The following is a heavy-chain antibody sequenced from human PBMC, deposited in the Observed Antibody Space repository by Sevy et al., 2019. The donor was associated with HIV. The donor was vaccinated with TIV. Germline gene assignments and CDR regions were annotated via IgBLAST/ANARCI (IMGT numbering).Heavy chain of an antibody. Sequence: GGSLRLSCAASGFMLSVYTMHWVRQAPGKGLEWMAVISYDGVSQYYADSVKGRFTISRDNSKTTLYLQMNSLRTEDTAVYYCARDPYTTMATYYFDSWGQGTLVTVSS. J-gene: IGHJ4*02. CDR3: ARDPYTTMATYYFDS. CDR2: ISYDGVSQ. V-gene: IGHV3-30*04. CDR1: GFMLSVYT. D-gene: IGHD5-18*01.